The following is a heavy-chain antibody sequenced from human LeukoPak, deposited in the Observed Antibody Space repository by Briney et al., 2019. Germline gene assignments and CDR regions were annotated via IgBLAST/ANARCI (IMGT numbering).Heavy chain of an antibody. J-gene: IGHJ6*02. CDR1: GFTFSSYN. CDR2: SSRSSSYI. Sequence: PGGSLRLSCAASGFTFSSYNMNWVRQAPGKGLEWVSYSSRSSSYIYYADSVKGRFTISRDNAKNSLYLQMNSLRADDTGVYYCARAGRDYYYGMDVWGQGTTVTVSS. CDR3: ARAGRDYYYGMDV. D-gene: IGHD6-19*01. V-gene: IGHV3-21*01.